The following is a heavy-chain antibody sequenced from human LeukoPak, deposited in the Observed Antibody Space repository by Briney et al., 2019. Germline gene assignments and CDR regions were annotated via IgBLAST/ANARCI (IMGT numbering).Heavy chain of an antibody. V-gene: IGHV3-66*04. CDR3: ARQSGGPYNWFDP. CDR1: GFTFSSYW. CDR2: IYSGGST. J-gene: IGHJ5*02. D-gene: IGHD2-15*01. Sequence: GGSLRLSCAASGFTFSSYWMSWVRQAPGKGLEWVSVIYSGGSTYYADSVKGRFTISRDKSKNTLYLQLNSLRAEDTAVYFCARQSGGPYNWFDPWGQGTLVTVXS.